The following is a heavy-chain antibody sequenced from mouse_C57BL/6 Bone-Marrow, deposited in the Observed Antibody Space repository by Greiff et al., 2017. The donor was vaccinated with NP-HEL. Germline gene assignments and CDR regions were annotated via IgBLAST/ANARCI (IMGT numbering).Heavy chain of an antibody. Sequence: QVQLQQSGAELARPGASVKLSCKASGYTFTSYGISWVKQRTGQGLEWIGEIYPRSGNTYYNEKFKGKATLTADKSSSTAYMELRRLTSAASAVYVYAKPNWAPSYDFWGTGTTATVSA. CDR2: IYPRSGNT. CDR3: AKPNWAPSYDF. CDR1: GYTFTSYG. D-gene: IGHD4-1*02. J-gene: IGHJ1*03. V-gene: IGHV1-81*01.